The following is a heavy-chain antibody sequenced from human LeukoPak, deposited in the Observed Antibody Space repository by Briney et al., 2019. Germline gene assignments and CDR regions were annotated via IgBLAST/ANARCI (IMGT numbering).Heavy chain of an antibody. J-gene: IGHJ4*02. CDR2: IYYSGTT. CDR3: ARYVVTRGYSFDY. D-gene: IGHD4-23*01. Sequence: SETLSLTCAVYGGSFSGYYWGWVRQPPGKGPEWIGTIYYSGTTYYNPSLKSRVTVSVDTSKNQFSLRLSSVTAADTAVYFCARYVVTRGYSFDYWGQGTLVTVSS. V-gene: IGHV4-34*01. CDR1: GGSFSGYY.